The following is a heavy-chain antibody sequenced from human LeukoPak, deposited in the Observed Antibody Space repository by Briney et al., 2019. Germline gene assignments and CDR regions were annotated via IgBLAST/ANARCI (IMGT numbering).Heavy chain of an antibody. D-gene: IGHD6-6*01. CDR1: GGSISAYY. CDR2: IHYSGTT. J-gene: IGHJ4*02. V-gene: IGHV4-59*01. Sequence: PSETLSLTCTVSGGSISAYYWSWIRQPPGKGLEWIGYIHYSGTTNYYPSLKSRVTMALDTSKNHFSLKLNSVTAADTAVYYCARFGTSSSRFFDQWGQGTLVTVSS. CDR3: ARFGTSSSRFFDQ.